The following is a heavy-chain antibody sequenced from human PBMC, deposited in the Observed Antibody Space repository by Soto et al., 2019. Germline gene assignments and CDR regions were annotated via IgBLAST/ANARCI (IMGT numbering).Heavy chain of an antibody. CDR3: ARGPSYSDSYFDH. V-gene: IGHV3-30*03. Sequence: GGSLGLSCAASGFTFNSYGMHWVRQAPGKGLEWVVVISFDGRNTYYADSVEGRFTISRDNSKNTVYLQMNSLRLEDTAVYYCARGPSYSDSYFDHWGQGTLVTVSS. CDR1: GFTFNSYG. D-gene: IGHD4-17*01. J-gene: IGHJ4*02. CDR2: ISFDGRNT.